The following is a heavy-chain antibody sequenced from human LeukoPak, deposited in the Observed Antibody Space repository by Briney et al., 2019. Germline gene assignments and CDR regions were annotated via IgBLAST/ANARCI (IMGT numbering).Heavy chain of an antibody. CDR1: GFTFNNYV. CDR3: AKRLSTTTRALDY. Sequence: GGSLRLSCAASGFTFNNYVMNWVRQAPGKGLEWVSTISSSGVTTYYADSVKGRFTISRDNSKNTLDLQMNSLRAEDTAIYYCAKRLSTTTRALDYWGQGTLVTVSS. V-gene: IGHV3-23*01. J-gene: IGHJ4*02. D-gene: IGHD1-1*01. CDR2: ISSSGVTT.